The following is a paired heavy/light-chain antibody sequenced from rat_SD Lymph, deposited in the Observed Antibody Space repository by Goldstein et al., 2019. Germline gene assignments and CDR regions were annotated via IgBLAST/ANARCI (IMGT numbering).Light chain of an antibody. CDR3: QRIYNSPT. J-gene: IGKJ1*01. V-gene: IGKV6S5*01. CDR2: YAS. Sequence: NIVMTQSPKSMSISVGDRVTMNCKASQNVGNNIAWYQQKPGQSPKLLIYYASNRYTGVPDRFTGGGYGTDFTLTINSVQAEDAAFYYCQRIYNSPTFGGGTKLELK. CDR1: QNVGNN.
Heavy chain of an antibody. CDR2: INSAGST. V-gene: IGHV3-3*01. Sequence: EVQLQESGPGLVKPSQSLSLTCSVTGYSITSSYRWNWIRKFPGNKLEWMGYINSAGSTNYNPSLKSRISITRDTSKNQFFLQVNSVTTEDTATYYCARGWTGFAYWGQGTLVTVSS. CDR3: ARGWTGFAY. D-gene: IGHD4-2*01. J-gene: IGHJ3*01. CDR1: GYSITSSYR.